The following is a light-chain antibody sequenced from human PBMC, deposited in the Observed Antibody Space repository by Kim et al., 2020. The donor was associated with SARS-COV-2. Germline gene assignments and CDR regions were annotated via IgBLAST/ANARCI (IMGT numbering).Light chain of an antibody. V-gene: IGKV1-17*01. J-gene: IGKJ5*01. CDR2: GAS. Sequence: EIQLTQSPSSLSASVGDRVTITCRASQDIGNDLGWYQQNPGRAPKRLIYGASSLQSGVPSRFSGSGSGTEFTLTISSVQPEDFATYFCLQHNTYPITFGQGTRLEIK. CDR1: QDIGND. CDR3: LQHNTYPIT.